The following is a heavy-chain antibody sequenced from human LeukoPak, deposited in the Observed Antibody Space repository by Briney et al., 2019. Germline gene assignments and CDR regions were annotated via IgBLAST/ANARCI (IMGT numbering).Heavy chain of an antibody. CDR2: IIPILGIA. Sequence: GASVKVSCKASGGTFSSYAISWVRQAPGQGLEWMGRIIPILGIANYAQKFQGRVTITADKSTSTAYMELSSLRSEDTAVYYCATRTGYDAFDIWGQGTMVTVSS. CDR3: ATRTGYDAFDI. D-gene: IGHD3-9*01. J-gene: IGHJ3*02. CDR1: GGTFSSYA. V-gene: IGHV1-69*04.